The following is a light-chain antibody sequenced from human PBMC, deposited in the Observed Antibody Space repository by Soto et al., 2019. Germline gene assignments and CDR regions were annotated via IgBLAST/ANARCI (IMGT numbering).Light chain of an antibody. Sequence: QSVLTQPPSASGTPGQRVTISCSGSSSNIGSDSVNWYQQLPGTTPKLLIYSNSQRPSVVPDRFSGSKSGTSASLAISGLQSEDEADYYCAAWDDSLNGYVFGTGTKLTVL. V-gene: IGLV1-44*01. CDR1: SSNIGSDS. CDR3: AAWDDSLNGYV. CDR2: SNS. J-gene: IGLJ1*01.